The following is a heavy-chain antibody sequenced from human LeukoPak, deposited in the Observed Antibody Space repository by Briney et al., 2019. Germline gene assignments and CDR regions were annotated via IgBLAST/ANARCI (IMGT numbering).Heavy chain of an antibody. Sequence: PSETLSLTCTVSGDSISSGDYYWSWIRQPAGKGLEWIGRISSSGSTNYNPSLKSRVTISVDTSKNQFSLKLSSVTAADTAVYYCARDNVDTAMVNDYYYYMDVWGKGTTVTVSS. CDR3: ARDNVDTAMVNDYYYYMDV. CDR2: ISSSGST. CDR1: GDSISSGDYY. J-gene: IGHJ6*03. V-gene: IGHV4-61*02. D-gene: IGHD5-18*01.